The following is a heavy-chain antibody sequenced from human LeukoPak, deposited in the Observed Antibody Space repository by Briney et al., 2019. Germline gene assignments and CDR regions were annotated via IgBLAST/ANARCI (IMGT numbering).Heavy chain of an antibody. D-gene: IGHD3-9*01. V-gene: IGHV4-34*01. CDR1: GGSFSGYY. CDR3: AITHYDILTGYHKYMGD. CDR2: INHGGST. Sequence: SETLSLTCAVYGGSFSGYYCSWIRQTPGKGLEWIGEINHGGSTSYNPSLKSRLTISVGSANNHFSLRVTSVTAADTAVYYCAITHYDILTGYHKYMGDWGKGTTVTISS. J-gene: IGHJ6*03.